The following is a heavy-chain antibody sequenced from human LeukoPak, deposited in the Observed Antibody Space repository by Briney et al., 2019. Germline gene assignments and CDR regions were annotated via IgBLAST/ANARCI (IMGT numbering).Heavy chain of an antibody. CDR2: IYYSGST. J-gene: IGHJ4*02. CDR1: GGSISSYY. Sequence: SETLSLTCTVSGGSISSYYWSWIRQPPGKGLEWIGYIYYSGSTYYNPSLKSRVTISVDTSKNQFSLKLSSVTAADTAVYYCARALPGIAAAGEFDYWGQGTLVTVSS. D-gene: IGHD6-13*01. V-gene: IGHV4-59*12. CDR3: ARALPGIAAAGEFDY.